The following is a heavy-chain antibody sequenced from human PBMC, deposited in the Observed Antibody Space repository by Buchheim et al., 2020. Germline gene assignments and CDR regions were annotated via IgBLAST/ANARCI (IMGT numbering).Heavy chain of an antibody. CDR2: IWYDGSNK. D-gene: IGHD3-3*01. V-gene: IGHV3-33*01. CDR1: GFTFSSYG. CDR3: AREPDFFWSGYYTTPPDY. J-gene: IGHJ4*02. Sequence: QVQLVESGGGVVQPGRSLRLSCAASGFTFSSYGMHWVRQAPGKGLEWVAVIWYDGSNKYYADSVKGRFTISRDNSKNTLYLQMNSLRAEDTAVYYCAREPDFFWSGYYTTPPDYWGQGT.